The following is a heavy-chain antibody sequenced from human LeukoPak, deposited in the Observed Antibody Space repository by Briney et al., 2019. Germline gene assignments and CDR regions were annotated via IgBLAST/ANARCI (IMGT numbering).Heavy chain of an antibody. CDR2: IYYSGST. V-gene: IGHV4-39*01. J-gene: IGHJ4*02. CDR3: ARLYSSSSDYFDY. D-gene: IGHD6-6*01. Sequence: SETLSLTCTVSGGSISSSSYYWGWIRQPPGKGLEWIGSIYYSGSTYYDPSLKSRVTISADTSKNQFSLKLSSVTAADTAVYYCARLYSSSSDYFDYWGQGTLVTVSS. CDR1: GGSISSSSYY.